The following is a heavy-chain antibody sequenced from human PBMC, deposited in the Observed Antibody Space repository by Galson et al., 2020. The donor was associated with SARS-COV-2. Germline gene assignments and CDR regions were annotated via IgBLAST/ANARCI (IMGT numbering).Heavy chain of an antibody. CDR3: ARDWSDGDPYENYDYMDA. J-gene: IGHJ6*03. V-gene: IGHV7-4-1*02. D-gene: IGHD3-3*01. CDR2: INTNTGNP. Sequence: ASVKVSCKASGYTFTSYAMNWVRQAPGQGLEWMGWINTNTGNPTYAQGFTGRFVFSLDTSVSTADLQISSLTAEDTAVYYCARDWSDGDPYENYDYMDAWGKGTTVTVS. CDR1: GYTFTSYA.